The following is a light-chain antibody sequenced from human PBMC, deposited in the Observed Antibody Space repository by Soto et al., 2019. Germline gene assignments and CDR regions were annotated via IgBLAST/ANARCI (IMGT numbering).Light chain of an antibody. Sequence: QSALTQPPSASGSPGQSVTISCTGTKNDIGVYDFVSWYQHHPGKAPRLIIYEVVQRPSGVPDRFSGSKSGNTASLTVSGLQAEDEADYYCSSYTSSSTVVFGGGTQLTVL. CDR1: KNDIGVYDF. CDR2: EVV. CDR3: SSYTSSSTVV. V-gene: IGLV2-8*01. J-gene: IGLJ2*01.